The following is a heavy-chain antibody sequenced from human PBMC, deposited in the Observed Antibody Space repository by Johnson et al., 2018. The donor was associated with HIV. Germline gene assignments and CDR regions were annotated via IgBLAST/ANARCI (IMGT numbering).Heavy chain of an antibody. CDR1: GFTFSSYG. J-gene: IGHJ3*02. V-gene: IGHV3-30*02. CDR2: IRYDGSNK. CDR3: AKVAVATAAGGVALDI. D-gene: IGHD6-13*01. Sequence: QVQLVESGGGVVQPGGSLRLSCAASGFTFSSYGMHWVRQAPGKGLEWVAFIRYDGSNKYYADSVKGRFTISRDNSNNILYLQMNSLRVEDTAVYYCAKVAVATAAGGVALDIWGPGTMVTVS.